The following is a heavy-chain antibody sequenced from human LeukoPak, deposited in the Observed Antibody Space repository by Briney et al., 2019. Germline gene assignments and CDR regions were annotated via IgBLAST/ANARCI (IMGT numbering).Heavy chain of an antibody. J-gene: IGHJ4*02. D-gene: IGHD1-1*01. CDR2: IKQDGSDK. V-gene: IGHV3-7*01. CDR3: ARWGVTTGTTGLGY. Sequence: GGSLRLSCAASGFTFSSYWMTWVRQAPGKGLEWVANIKQDGSDKNYVDSVKGRFTISRDNAKNSLYLQMNSLRAEDTAVHYCARWGVTTGTTGLGYWGQGTLVTVSS. CDR1: GFTFSSYW.